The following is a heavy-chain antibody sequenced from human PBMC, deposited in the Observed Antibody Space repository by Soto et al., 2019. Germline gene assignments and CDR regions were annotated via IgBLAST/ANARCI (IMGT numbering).Heavy chain of an antibody. V-gene: IGHV4-30-4*01. CDR3: ARVLRPYYYDSSGYSYDY. CDR1: GGSLSSGYYY. D-gene: IGHD3-22*01. J-gene: IGHJ4*02. Sequence: SQTVSLTCTVSGGSLSSGYYYWSWIRQPPGKGLEWIGYIYYSGSTYYNPSLKSRVTISVDTSKNQFSLKLSSVTAADTAVYYCARVLRPYYYDSSGYSYDYWAQGTLVLVSS. CDR2: IYYSGST.